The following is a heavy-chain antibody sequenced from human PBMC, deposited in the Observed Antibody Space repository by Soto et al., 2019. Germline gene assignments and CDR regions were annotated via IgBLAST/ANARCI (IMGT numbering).Heavy chain of an antibody. Sequence: SGPTLVNPTQTLTLTCTFSGFSLSTSGVGVGWIRQPPGKALEWLALIYWDDDKRYSPSLKSRLTITKYTSKNQVVLTMTNMDPVDTATYYCAHYEPPLYGMDVWGQGTTVTVSS. CDR1: GFSLSTSGVG. CDR3: AHYEPPLYGMDV. CDR2: IYWDDDK. J-gene: IGHJ6*02. V-gene: IGHV2-5*02. D-gene: IGHD3-16*01.